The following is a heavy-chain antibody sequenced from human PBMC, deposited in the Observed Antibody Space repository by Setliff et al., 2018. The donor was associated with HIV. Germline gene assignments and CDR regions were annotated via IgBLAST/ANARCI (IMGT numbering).Heavy chain of an antibody. Sequence: ASVQVSCKASGGTFSIYAISWVRQAPGQGPEWMGGIIPILGMSIYAQKFQGRVTITADESTSTAYMELSSLRSDNTAVYYCARGGVCTSTSCGGNYYYGMDVWGQGTTVTVSS. V-gene: IGHV1-69*10. CDR2: IIPILGMS. J-gene: IGHJ6*02. D-gene: IGHD2-2*01. CDR1: GGTFSIYA. CDR3: ARGGVCTSTSCGGNYYYGMDV.